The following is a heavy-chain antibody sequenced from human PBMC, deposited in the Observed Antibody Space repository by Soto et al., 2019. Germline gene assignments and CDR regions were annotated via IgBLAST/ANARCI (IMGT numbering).Heavy chain of an antibody. CDR3: ALRSMAVVPEY. J-gene: IGHJ4*02. CDR2: IYYSGST. CDR1: GGSISSYY. Sequence: SLTCTVSGGSISSYYWSWIRQPPGKGLEWIGYIYYSGSTYYNPSLKSRVTISVDTSKNQFSLKLSSVTASVTAVYYCALRSMAVVPEYWGQGTLVTVSS. V-gene: IGHV4-59*06. D-gene: IGHD3-22*01.